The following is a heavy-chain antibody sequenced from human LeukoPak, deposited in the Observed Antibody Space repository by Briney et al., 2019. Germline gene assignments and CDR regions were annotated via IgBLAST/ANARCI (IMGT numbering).Heavy chain of an antibody. Sequence: GGSLRLSCAASGFTFSSYAMSWVRQAPGKGLEWVSAISGSGGSSYYADSVKGRFTISRDNSKNTLYLQMNSLRAEDTAVYYCAKDPGRGDFDWLLPYFDYWGQGTLVTVSS. V-gene: IGHV3-23*01. CDR3: AKDPGRGDFDWLLPYFDY. J-gene: IGHJ4*02. D-gene: IGHD3-9*01. CDR2: ISGSGGSS. CDR1: GFTFSSYA.